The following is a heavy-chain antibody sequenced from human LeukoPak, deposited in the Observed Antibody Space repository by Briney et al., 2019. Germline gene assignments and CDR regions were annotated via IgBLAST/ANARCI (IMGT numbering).Heavy chain of an antibody. CDR3: ARDVYYYGSGTLFGDI. CDR1: GASISSYY. Sequence: SETLSLTCTVSGASISSYYWSWIRQPAGKGLEWIGRIYTSGSTNYNPSLKSRVTMSVDTSKNQFSLKLSSVTAADTAVYYCARDVYYYGSGTLFGDIWGQGTMVTVSS. D-gene: IGHD3-10*01. CDR2: IYTSGST. V-gene: IGHV4-4*07. J-gene: IGHJ3*02.